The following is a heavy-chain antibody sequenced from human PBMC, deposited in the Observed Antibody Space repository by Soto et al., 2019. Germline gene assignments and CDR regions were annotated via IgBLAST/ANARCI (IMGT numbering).Heavy chain of an antibody. Sequence: TLSLTCSVSGGSINSGGYFWSWTRQHPGKGLEWIGHIYNSGSTDYNPSLKSRVTMSVDTSKNQFSLKLSSVTAVDTAVYYCAYDKTTAVIYSRAQRTPVTVSA. CDR1: GGSINSGGYF. CDR2: IYNSGST. J-gene: IGHJ5*01. V-gene: IGHV4-31*03. D-gene: IGHD3-9*01. CDR3: AYDKTTAVIYS.